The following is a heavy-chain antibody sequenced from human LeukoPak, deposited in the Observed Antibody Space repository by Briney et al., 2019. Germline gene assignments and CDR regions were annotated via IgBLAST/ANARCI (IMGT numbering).Heavy chain of an antibody. CDR3: ARDGAAAAFDY. CDR1: EFTYG. CDR2: ISSSGSNT. J-gene: IGHJ4*02. D-gene: IGHD6-13*01. Sequence: GGSLRLSCAASEFTYGMNWVRQAPGKGLECVSAISSSGSNTYYADSVKGRFTISRDNAKNSLYLQMNSLRAEDTAVYYCARDGAAAAFDYWGQGTLVTVSS. V-gene: IGHV3-21*01.